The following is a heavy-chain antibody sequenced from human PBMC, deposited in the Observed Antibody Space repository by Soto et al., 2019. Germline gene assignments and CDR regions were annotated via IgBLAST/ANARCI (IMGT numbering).Heavy chain of an antibody. CDR1: GYTFTSYY. J-gene: IGHJ3*02. CDR2: INPSGGST. D-gene: IGHD2-21*02. Sequence: KVSCKASGYTFTSYYMHWVRQAPGQGLEWMGIINPSGGSTSYAQKFQGRVTMTRDTSTSTVYMELSSLRSEDTAVYYCARDGPGDCGGDCPDAFDIWGQGTMVTVSS. CDR3: ARDGPGDCGGDCPDAFDI. V-gene: IGHV1-46*01.